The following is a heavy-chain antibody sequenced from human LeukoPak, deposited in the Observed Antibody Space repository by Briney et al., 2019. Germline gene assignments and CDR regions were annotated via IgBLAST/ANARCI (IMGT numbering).Heavy chain of an antibody. D-gene: IGHD3-22*01. CDR3: AREYYDSSGRKHAFEN. Sequence: ASVTVSCKASGYTFADYYPHWVRQAPGQGLEWMGCVDPDSGGTNYAQKFQGRVTVTRDTSISTAYMELSRLRSDDTAVYYCAREYYDSSGRKHAFENWVQGTMVTVSS. V-gene: IGHV1-2*02. CDR1: GYTFADYY. J-gene: IGHJ3*02. CDR2: VDPDSGGT.